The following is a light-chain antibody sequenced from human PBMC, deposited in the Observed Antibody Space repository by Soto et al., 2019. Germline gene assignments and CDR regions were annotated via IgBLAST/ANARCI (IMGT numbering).Light chain of an antibody. Sequence: QLVLTQSPSASASLGASVKLTCTLSSGHNNYAIAWHQQQPEKGPRYLMKLNSDGSHSKGDGIPDRFSGSSSGAERYLTISSLQSEDEADYYCQTWGTGIVVFGGGTKVTVL. CDR3: QTWGTGIVV. V-gene: IGLV4-69*01. J-gene: IGLJ2*01. CDR1: SGHNNYA. CDR2: LNSDGSH.